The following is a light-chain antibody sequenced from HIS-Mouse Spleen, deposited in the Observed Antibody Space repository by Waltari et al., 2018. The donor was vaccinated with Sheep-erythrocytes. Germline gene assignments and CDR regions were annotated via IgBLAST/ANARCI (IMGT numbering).Light chain of an antibody. CDR2: GKN. CDR1: SLRSYY. CDR3: NSRDSSGNHLEV. Sequence: SSELTQDPAVSVALGQTVRITCQGDSLRSYYASWYQQKPGQATVLVIYGKNNRPPGTPDRFSGSSSGNTASLTITGAQAEDEADYYCNSRDSSGNHLEVFGGGTKLTVL. J-gene: IGLJ3*02. V-gene: IGLV3-19*01.